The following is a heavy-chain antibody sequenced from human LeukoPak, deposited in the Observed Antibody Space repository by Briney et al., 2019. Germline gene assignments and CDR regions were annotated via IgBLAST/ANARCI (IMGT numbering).Heavy chain of an antibody. D-gene: IGHD5-12*01. J-gene: IGHJ6*03. CDR3: ARVLRGYSGYDYYYYMDV. CDR1: GYTFTSYA. Sequence: ASVKVSCKASGYTFTSYAMHWVRQAPGQRLEWMGWINAGNGNTKYSQEFQGRVTITRDTSASTAYMELSSLRSEDTAVYYCARVLRGYSGYDYYYYMDVWGKGTTVTISS. CDR2: INAGNGNT. V-gene: IGHV1-3*03.